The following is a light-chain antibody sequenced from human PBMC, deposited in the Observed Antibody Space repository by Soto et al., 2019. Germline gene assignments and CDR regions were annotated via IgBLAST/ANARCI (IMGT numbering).Light chain of an antibody. V-gene: IGKV1-5*01. J-gene: IGKJ1*01. CDR2: DAS. CDR3: QQYYSYWT. CDR1: RTISNW. Sequence: DIPMTQPPSTRSASVGDRVTITCGASRTISNWLAWYRQKPGKAPKLLIYDASSLEGGVPSRFSGSGSGSEFTLTLSSLQPDDFAPYYCQQYYSYWTFGQGTKVEIK.